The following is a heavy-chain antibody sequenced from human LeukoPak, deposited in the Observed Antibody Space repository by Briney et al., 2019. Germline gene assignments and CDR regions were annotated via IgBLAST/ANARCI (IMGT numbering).Heavy chain of an antibody. J-gene: IGHJ4*02. Sequence: PGGSLRLSCAASGFSFDGYTMHWVRQGPGKGLEWVSLISWDGGSTSYADSVKGRFTISRDNSKDSLYLQMNSLRNEDTALHYCARGFSSIDYWGQGTLVTVSS. CDR3: ARGFSSIDY. D-gene: IGHD3-3*01. CDR2: ISWDGGST. V-gene: IGHV3-43*01. CDR1: GFSFDGYT.